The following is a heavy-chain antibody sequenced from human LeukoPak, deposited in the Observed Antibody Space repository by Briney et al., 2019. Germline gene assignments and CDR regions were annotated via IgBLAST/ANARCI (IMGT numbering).Heavy chain of an antibody. CDR3: ARGGWYYFEY. Sequence: GGSLRLSCAASGFTFSTYWMSWVRQAPGKGPEWVANIKEDGNRIYYVDSVKGRFTISRENAKNSLYLQMSSLRAEDTAVYYCARGGWYYFEYWGQGTLVTVSS. J-gene: IGHJ4*02. CDR2: IKEDGNRI. CDR1: GFTFSTYW. V-gene: IGHV3-7*01.